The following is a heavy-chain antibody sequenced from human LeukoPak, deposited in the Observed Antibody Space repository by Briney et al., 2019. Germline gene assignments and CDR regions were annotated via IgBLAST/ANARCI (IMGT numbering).Heavy chain of an antibody. D-gene: IGHD6-6*01. CDR1: GDSISSYY. CDR2: IYYNGGT. J-gene: IGHJ4*02. CDR3: VRGSSSTWFDTGSLDH. Sequence: PSETLSLTCTVSGDSISSYYWNWTRQPPGKGLEWIGYIYYNGGTNYNLSLKSRVTISVDTSKNQFSLKLSSVTAADTAVYYCVRGSSSTWFDTGSLDHWGQGTLVTVSS. V-gene: IGHV4-59*01.